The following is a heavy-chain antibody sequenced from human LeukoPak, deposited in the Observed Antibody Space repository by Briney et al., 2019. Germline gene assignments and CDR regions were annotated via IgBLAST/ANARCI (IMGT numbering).Heavy chain of an antibody. V-gene: IGHV3-21*01. Sequence: PGGSLRLSCAASGFTFSSYSMNWVRQAPGKGLEWVASIRSSSSYIYYADSVKGRFTISRDNAKNSLYLQMNSLRAEDTAVYYCARAGLGITMVRGVIQYYYYMDVWGKGATVTISS. CDR1: GFTFSSYS. D-gene: IGHD3-10*01. CDR3: ARAGLGITMVRGVIQYYYYMDV. CDR2: IRSSSSYI. J-gene: IGHJ6*03.